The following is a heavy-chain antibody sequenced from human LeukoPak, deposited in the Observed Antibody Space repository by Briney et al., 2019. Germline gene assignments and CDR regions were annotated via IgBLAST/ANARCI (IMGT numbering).Heavy chain of an antibody. V-gene: IGHV4-34*01. Sequence: SSETLSLTCAVYGGSFSGYYWSWIRQPPGKGLEWIGEINHSGSTNYNPSLKSRVTISVDTSKNQFSLKLSSVTAADTAVYYCARVKPSYDFWSGSFVETFDPWGQGTLVTVSS. D-gene: IGHD3-3*01. CDR3: ARVKPSYDFWSGSFVETFDP. J-gene: IGHJ5*02. CDR2: INHSGST. CDR1: GGSFSGYY.